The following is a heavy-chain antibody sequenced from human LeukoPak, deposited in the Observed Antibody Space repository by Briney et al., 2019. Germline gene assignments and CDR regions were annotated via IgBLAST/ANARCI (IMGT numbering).Heavy chain of an antibody. CDR1: GFNFGDHA. V-gene: IGHV3-49*04. Sequence: GGSLRLSCTTSGFNFGDHAMTWVRQAPGKGLEWVGFIRSKAYRGTTEYAASVKGRFTISRDDSKSVVYLQMNSLKSEGTAVYYCSRGPIQLWVHNGVDVWGQGTTVTVSS. CDR3: SRGPIQLWVHNGVDV. D-gene: IGHD5-18*01. J-gene: IGHJ6*02. CDR2: IRSKAYRGTT.